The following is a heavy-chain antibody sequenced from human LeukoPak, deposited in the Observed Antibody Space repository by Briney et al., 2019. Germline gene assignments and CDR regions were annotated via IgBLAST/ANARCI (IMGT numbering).Heavy chain of an antibody. Sequence: PSETLSLTCAVYGGSLSGYYWSWIRQPPGKGLEWIGEINHSGSTNYNPSLKSRVTISVDTSKNQFSLKLSSVTAADTAVYYCARGRGRIVPAASPHYYGMDVWGQGTTVTVSS. CDR2: INHSGST. CDR1: GGSLSGYY. J-gene: IGHJ6*02. V-gene: IGHV4-34*01. D-gene: IGHD2-2*01. CDR3: ARGRGRIVPAASPHYYGMDV.